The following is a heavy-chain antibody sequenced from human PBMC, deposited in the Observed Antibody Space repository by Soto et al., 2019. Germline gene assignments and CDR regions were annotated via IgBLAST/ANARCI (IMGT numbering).Heavy chain of an antibody. V-gene: IGHV5-51*01. D-gene: IGHD2-2*01. Sequence: PGESLKISCKGPGYSFTNYWIGWVRQMSGKGLEWMGIIYPDDSDTRYSPSFQGQVTISADKSISTAYLQWGSLKASDSAMYYCARRPLYCSSASCYDYWGQGTLVTVSS. J-gene: IGHJ4*02. CDR3: ARRPLYCSSASCYDY. CDR1: GYSFTNYW. CDR2: IYPDDSDT.